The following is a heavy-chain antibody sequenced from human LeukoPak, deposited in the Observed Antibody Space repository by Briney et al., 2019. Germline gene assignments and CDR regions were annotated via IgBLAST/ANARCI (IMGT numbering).Heavy chain of an antibody. V-gene: IGHV4-39*01. Sequence: SETLSLTCTVSGGSISSSSYYWGWIRQPPGKGLEWIGSIYYSGSTYYNPSLKSRVTISVDTSKNQFSLKLSSVTAADTAVYYCARRMVRGVINYWGPGTLVTVSS. CDR2: IYYSGST. D-gene: IGHD3-10*01. CDR1: GGSISSSSYY. J-gene: IGHJ4*02. CDR3: ARRMVRGVINY.